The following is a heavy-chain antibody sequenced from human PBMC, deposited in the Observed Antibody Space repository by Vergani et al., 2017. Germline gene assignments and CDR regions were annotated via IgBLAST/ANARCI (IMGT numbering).Heavy chain of an antibody. CDR1: GFTFSSYG. CDR2: IWYDGSNK. J-gene: IGHJ6*02. Sequence: QVQLVESGGGVVQPGRSLRLSCAASGFTFSSYGMHWVRQAPGKGLEWVAVIWYDGSNKYYADSVKGRFTISRDNSKNTLYLQMNSLRAEDTAVYYCARQQESYYDSSGDYLGTPDYYYYGIDVWGQGTTVTVSS. CDR3: ARQQESYYDSSGDYLGTPDYYYYGIDV. V-gene: IGHV3-33*01. D-gene: IGHD3-22*01.